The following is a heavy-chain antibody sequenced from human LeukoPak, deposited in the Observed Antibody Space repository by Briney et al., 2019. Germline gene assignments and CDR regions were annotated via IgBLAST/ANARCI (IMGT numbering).Heavy chain of an antibody. CDR3: ASYSYGYTPSSPFDY. CDR1: GFTFSSYA. Sequence: PGGSLRLSCAASGFTFSSYAMHWVRQAPDQGLERVAVISYNGGDKYYADSVKGRFTISRDNSKNTLYLQMNSLRAEDTAVYYCASYSYGYTPSSPFDYWGQGTLVTVSS. D-gene: IGHD5-18*01. CDR2: ISYNGGDK. J-gene: IGHJ4*02. V-gene: IGHV3-30*04.